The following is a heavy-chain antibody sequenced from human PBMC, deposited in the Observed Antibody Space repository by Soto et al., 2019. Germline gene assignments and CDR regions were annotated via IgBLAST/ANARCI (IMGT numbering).Heavy chain of an antibody. CDR3: AKDGGYYDFWSGYYQGTPPTPVTYGMDV. Sequence: GGSLRLSCAASGFTFSSYGMHWVRQAPGKGLEWVAVISYDGSNKYYADSVKGRFTISRDNSKNTLYLQMNSLRAEGTAVYYCAKDGGYYDFWSGYYQGTPPTPVTYGMDVWGQGTTVTVSS. CDR2: ISYDGSNK. V-gene: IGHV3-30*18. CDR1: GFTFSSYG. J-gene: IGHJ6*02. D-gene: IGHD3-3*01.